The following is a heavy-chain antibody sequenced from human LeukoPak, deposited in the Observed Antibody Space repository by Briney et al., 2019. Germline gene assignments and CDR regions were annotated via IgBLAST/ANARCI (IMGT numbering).Heavy chain of an antibody. J-gene: IGHJ1*01. V-gene: IGHV3-21*04. Sequence: GGSLRLSCAASGFTFSSYSMSWVRQAPGKGLERVSSISSSSTYIYYADSVKGRFTISRDNSKNTLYLQMNSLRAEDTAVYYCAKDRRYGDYIAEHFQHWGQGTLVTVSS. CDR3: AKDRRYGDYIAEHFQH. CDR2: ISSSSTYI. D-gene: IGHD4-17*01. CDR1: GFTFSSYS.